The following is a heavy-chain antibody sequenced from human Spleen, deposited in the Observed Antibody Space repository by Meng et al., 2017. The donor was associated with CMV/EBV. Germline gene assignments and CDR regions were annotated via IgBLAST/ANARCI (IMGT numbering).Heavy chain of an antibody. J-gene: IGHJ4*02. CDR3: AREARYCSGGRCYTASGHFDY. Sequence: GSLKISCAASRFNFNNYNMVWVRQAPGKGLEWVSSISSRSDFIYYADSLKGRFTISRDNARNSLFLQVNSLRAEDTAFYYCAREARYCSGGRCYTASGHFDYWGQGTLVTVSS. CDR1: RFNFNNYN. V-gene: IGHV3-21*06. D-gene: IGHD2-15*01. CDR2: ISSRSDFI.